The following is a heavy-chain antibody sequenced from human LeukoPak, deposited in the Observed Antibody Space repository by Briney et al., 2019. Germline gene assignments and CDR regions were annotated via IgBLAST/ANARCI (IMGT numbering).Heavy chain of an antibody. D-gene: IGHD3-16*02. CDR3: ARGGVYYDYVWGSYRSNYFNY. CDR1: GFTFSSYW. V-gene: IGHV3-7*01. J-gene: IGHJ4*02. CDR2: IKRDGSEK. Sequence: GGSLRLSCAASGFTFSSYWMSWVRQAPGKGLEWVANIKRDGSEKYYVDSVKGRFTISRDNAKNSLYLQMNSLRAEDTAVYYCARGGVYYDYVWGSYRSNYFNYWGQGTLVTVSS.